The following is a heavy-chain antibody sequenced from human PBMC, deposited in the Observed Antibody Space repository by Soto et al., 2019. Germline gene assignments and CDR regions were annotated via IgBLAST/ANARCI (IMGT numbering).Heavy chain of an antibody. D-gene: IGHD2-2*01. V-gene: IGHV4-31*03. J-gene: IGHJ5*02. Sequence: LSLTCTVSGGSISSGGYYWSWIRQHPGKGLEWIGYIYYSGSTYYNPSLKSRVTISVDTSKNQFSLKLSSVTAADTAVYYCARGLDLMAEYQLPQFHNWFVPCGQGTLVTVSS. CDR2: IYYSGST. CDR1: GGSISSGGYY. CDR3: ARGLDLMAEYQLPQFHNWFVP.